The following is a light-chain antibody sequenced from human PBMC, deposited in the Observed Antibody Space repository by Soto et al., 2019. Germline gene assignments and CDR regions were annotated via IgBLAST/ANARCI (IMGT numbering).Light chain of an antibody. CDR3: QSSDSSLRHYV. CDR2: GNT. CDR1: RSNIGTDDG. Sequence: QSVLTQPPSMSGAPGQRVTIPCSGSRSNIGTDDGVTWYQQLPGTAPKLLIYGNTNRPSGVPDRFSGSRSGTSASLAITGLQAKHAAYSYCQSSDSSLRHYVFGTGTKLTVL. V-gene: IGLV1-40*01. J-gene: IGLJ1*01.